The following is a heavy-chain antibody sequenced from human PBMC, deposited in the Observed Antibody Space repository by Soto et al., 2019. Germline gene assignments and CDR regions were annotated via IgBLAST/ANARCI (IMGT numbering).Heavy chain of an antibody. J-gene: IGHJ3*02. CDR1: GGTFSSYA. V-gene: IGHV1-69*13. CDR2: IIPIFGTA. D-gene: IGHD3-16*01. Sequence: SVKVSCKASGGTFSSYAISWVRQAPGQGLEWMGGIIPIFGTANYAQKFQGRVTITADESTSTAYMELNSLRAEDTAVYYCAKLGEFHDAFDIWGQGTMVTVSS. CDR3: AKLGEFHDAFDI.